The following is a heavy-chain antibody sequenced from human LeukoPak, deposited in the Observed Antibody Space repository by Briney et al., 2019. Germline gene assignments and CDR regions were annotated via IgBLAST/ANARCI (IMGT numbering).Heavy chain of an antibody. J-gene: IGHJ4*02. Sequence: GGSLRLSXAASGFTFSSYEMNWVRQAPGKGLEWVSYISSSGSTIYYADSVKGRFTISRDNAKNSLYLQMNSLRAEDTAVYYCAKQQLDQIDYWGQGTLVTVSS. D-gene: IGHD6-13*01. CDR1: GFTFSSYE. CDR2: ISSSGSTI. V-gene: IGHV3-48*03. CDR3: AKQQLDQIDY.